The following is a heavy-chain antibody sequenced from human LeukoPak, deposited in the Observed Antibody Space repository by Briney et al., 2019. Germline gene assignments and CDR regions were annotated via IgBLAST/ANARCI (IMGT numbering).Heavy chain of an antibody. V-gene: IGHV4-39*07. Sequence: PSETLSLTCTVSGGSISSSSYYWGWIRQPPGKGLEWIGSIYYSGSTYYNPSLKSRVTISVDTSKNQFSLKLSSVTAADTAVYYCAREPYYESSGYKEDAFDIWGQGTMVTVSS. CDR1: GGSISSSSYY. CDR3: AREPYYESSGYKEDAFDI. CDR2: IYYSGST. D-gene: IGHD3-22*01. J-gene: IGHJ3*02.